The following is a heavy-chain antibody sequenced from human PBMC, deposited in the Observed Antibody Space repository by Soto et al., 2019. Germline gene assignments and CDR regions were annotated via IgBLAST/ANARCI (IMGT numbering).Heavy chain of an antibody. Sequence: SETLSLTCAVSGGSISSGGYSWSWIRQPPGKGLEWIGYIYHSGSTYYNPSLKSRATISVDRSKNQFSLKLSSVTAADTAVYYCARATFGGVISYWGQGTLVTVSS. CDR3: ARATFGGVISY. V-gene: IGHV4-30-2*01. J-gene: IGHJ4*02. CDR2: IYHSGST. CDR1: GGSISSGGYS. D-gene: IGHD3-16*02.